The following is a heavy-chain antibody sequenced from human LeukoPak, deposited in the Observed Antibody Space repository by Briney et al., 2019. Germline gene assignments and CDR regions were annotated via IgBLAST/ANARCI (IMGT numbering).Heavy chain of an antibody. D-gene: IGHD3-9*01. CDR3: ARGRRPQGRYFDWLSDNFDI. Sequence: PSETLSLTCTVSGGSISSGGYYWSWIRQPPGKGLEWIGEIDHSGSTNYNPSLKSRLTISVDTSKNHFSLRLSSVTAADTALYYCARGRRPQGRYFDWLSDNFDIWGQGIMVTVSS. V-gene: IGHV4-30-2*01. J-gene: IGHJ3*02. CDR2: IDHSGST. CDR1: GGSISSGGYY.